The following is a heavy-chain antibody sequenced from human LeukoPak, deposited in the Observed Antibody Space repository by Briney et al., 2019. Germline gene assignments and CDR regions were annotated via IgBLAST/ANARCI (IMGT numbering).Heavy chain of an antibody. V-gene: IGHV3-7*01. CDR1: GFTFSSYW. Sequence: PGGSLSLSCAASGFTFSSYWMSWVRQAPGKGLERVANIKQDGSEKYYVDSVRGRFTISRDNAKNSLYLQMNSLRVEDTAVYYCASDSFSISAQSTVNFGYWGQGILVTVSS. CDR2: IKQDGSEK. D-gene: IGHD2-21*01. J-gene: IGHJ4*02. CDR3: ASDSFSISAQSTVNFGY.